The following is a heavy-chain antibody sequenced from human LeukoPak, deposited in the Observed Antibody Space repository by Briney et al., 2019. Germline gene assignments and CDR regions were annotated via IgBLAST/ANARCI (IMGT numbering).Heavy chain of an antibody. Sequence: SQTLSLTCTVSGGSISSGDYYWSWIRQPPGKGLEWIRYIYYSGSTYYNPSLKSRVTISVDTSKNQFSLKLSSVTAADTAVYYCARELRYCSGGSCYDYYYYYYMDVWGKGTTVTVSS. D-gene: IGHD2-15*01. J-gene: IGHJ6*03. V-gene: IGHV4-30-4*08. CDR1: GGSISSGDYY. CDR2: IYYSGST. CDR3: ARELRYCSGGSCYDYYYYYYMDV.